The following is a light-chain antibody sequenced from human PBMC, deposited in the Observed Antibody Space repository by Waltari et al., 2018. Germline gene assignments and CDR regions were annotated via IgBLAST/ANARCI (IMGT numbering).Light chain of an antibody. V-gene: IGLV3-21*04. Sequence: SYVLTPPPSLSVALGKTARIPCGGNNIGPKTVHWYQHKPGQAPVLLIYSDTDRPSGIPERFTGSKSGTTATLTISTVEAGDEADYYCQGWDGSTDHYVFGSGTKVTV. CDR1: NIGPKT. CDR3: QGWDGSTDHYV. CDR2: SDT. J-gene: IGLJ1*01.